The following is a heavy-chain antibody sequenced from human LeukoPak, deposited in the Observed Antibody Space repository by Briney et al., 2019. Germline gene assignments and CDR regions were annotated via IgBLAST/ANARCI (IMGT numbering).Heavy chain of an antibody. CDR3: ARAPGLRGNNYGSGNYPLGFDY. J-gene: IGHJ4*02. D-gene: IGHD3-10*01. V-gene: IGHV3-13*01. Sequence: GGSLRLSCAASGFTFSSYDMHWVRQTTGKGLEWVSSIGIAGDTYYPGSVKGRFTISRENAKNSLYLQMNSLRAEDTAVYYCARAPGLRGNNYGSGNYPLGFDYWGQGTLVTVSS. CDR2: IGIAGDT. CDR1: GFTFSSYD.